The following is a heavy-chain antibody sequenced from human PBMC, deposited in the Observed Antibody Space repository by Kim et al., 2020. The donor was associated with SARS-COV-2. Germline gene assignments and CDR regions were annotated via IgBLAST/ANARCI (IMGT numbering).Heavy chain of an antibody. D-gene: IGHD3-10*01. CDR1: GYTFTSYG. CDR3: ARDARPAITMVRGGSDAFDI. J-gene: IGHJ3*02. Sequence: ASVKVSCKASGYTFTSYGISWVRQAPGQGLEWMGWISAYNGNTNYAQKLQGRVTMTTDTSTSTAYMELRSLRSDDTAVYYCARDARPAITMVRGGSDAFDIWGQGTMVTVSS. CDR2: ISAYNGNT. V-gene: IGHV1-18*04.